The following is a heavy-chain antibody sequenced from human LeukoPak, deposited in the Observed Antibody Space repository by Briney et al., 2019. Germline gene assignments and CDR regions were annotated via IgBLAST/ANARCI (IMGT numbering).Heavy chain of an antibody. V-gene: IGHV1-2*02. CDR1: GYTFTSYY. D-gene: IGHD3-3*01. CDR3: ARAYYDFWSGYFYGMDV. Sequence: ASVKVSCKASGYTFTSYYMHWVRQAPGQGLEWMGWINPNSGGTNYAQKFQGRVTMTRDTSISTAYMELSRLRSDDTAVYYCARAYYDFWSGYFYGMDVWGQGTTVTVSS. J-gene: IGHJ6*02. CDR2: INPNSGGT.